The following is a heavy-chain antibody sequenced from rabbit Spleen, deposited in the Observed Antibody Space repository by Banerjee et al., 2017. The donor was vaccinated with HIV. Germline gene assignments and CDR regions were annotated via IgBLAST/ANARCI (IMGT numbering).Heavy chain of an antibody. D-gene: IGHD1-1*01. CDR2: INMVTAKS. CDR1: GVSLSDKDV. CDR3: ARSRYYDFDYSGYTFAIPNNL. J-gene: IGHJ4*01. V-gene: IGHV1S45*01. Sequence: EQLVESGGGLVKPEGSLTLTCKASGVSLSDKDVMCWVRQAPGKGLEWIACINMVTAKSVYASWAKGRFIMSRTSSTTVTLQMTSLTAADTATYFCARSRYYDFDYSGYTFAIPNNLWCPGTLVTVS.